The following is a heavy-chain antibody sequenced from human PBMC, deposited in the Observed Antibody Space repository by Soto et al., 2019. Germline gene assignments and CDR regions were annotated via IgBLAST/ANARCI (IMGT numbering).Heavy chain of an antibody. CDR1: GYTFIGFS. CDR3: SKGRWTVGHCSGGSCYDGMDV. J-gene: IGHJ6*02. V-gene: IGHV1-2*02. Sequence: QEQLVQSGPEVKKPGASVKVSCESSGYTFIGFSLHWVRQAPGQGLEWMGWINPKNGDTYYAQKFQGRVTMTRDTSINTVYMELNSLKSDDTAVYYCSKGRWTVGHCSGGSCYDGMDVRGQGTTVTVSS. CDR2: INPKNGDT. D-gene: IGHD2-15*01.